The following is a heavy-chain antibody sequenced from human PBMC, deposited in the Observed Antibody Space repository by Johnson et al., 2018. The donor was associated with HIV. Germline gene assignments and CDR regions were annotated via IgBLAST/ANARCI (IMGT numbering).Heavy chain of an antibody. CDR1: GFTFSDYY. CDR2: ISYDGSNK. CDR3: AREGAAAVPTDAFDI. Sequence: QMLLVESGGGLVKPGGSLRLSCAASGFTFSDYYMSWIRQAPGKGLEWVAVISYDGSNKYYADSVKGRFTIPSYNSKNTLYLQMNSLRAEDTAVYYCAREGAAAVPTDAFDIWGQGTMVTVSS. J-gene: IGHJ3*02. D-gene: IGHD6-13*01. V-gene: IGHV3-30-3*01.